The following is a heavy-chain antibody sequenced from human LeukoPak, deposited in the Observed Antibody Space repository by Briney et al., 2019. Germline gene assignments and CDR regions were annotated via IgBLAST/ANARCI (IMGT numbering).Heavy chain of an antibody. CDR1: GFTFSSYA. CDR2: IRSTGDST. Sequence: QPGGSLRLSCAASGFTFSSYAITWVRQAPGKGLEWVSSIRSTGDSTFYADSVKGRFTISRDNSKNTVYLLMNSLRTEDTAVYYCGRPRRINASLYYYMDVWGKGTTVTVSS. CDR3: GRPRRINASLYYYMDV. J-gene: IGHJ6*03. V-gene: IGHV3-23*01. D-gene: IGHD2-15*01.